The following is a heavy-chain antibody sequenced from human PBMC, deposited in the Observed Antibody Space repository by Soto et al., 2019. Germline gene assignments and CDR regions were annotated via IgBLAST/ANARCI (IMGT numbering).Heavy chain of an antibody. CDR3: AMRSCRGGGCYGEYFQH. CDR1: GFTFSSYW. D-gene: IGHD2-15*01. CDR2: INSDGSST. Sequence: GGSLRLSCAASGFTFSSYWMYWVRQAPGKGPLWVSRINSDGSSTSYADPVKGRFTISRDNAENTLDLQMNSLRAEDTAVYYCAMRSCRGGGCYGEYFQHWGQGTLVTVSS. V-gene: IGHV3-74*01. J-gene: IGHJ1*01.